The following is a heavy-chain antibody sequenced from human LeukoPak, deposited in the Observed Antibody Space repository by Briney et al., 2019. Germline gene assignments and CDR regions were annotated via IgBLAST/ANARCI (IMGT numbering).Heavy chain of an antibody. CDR1: GGSISSSSYY. D-gene: IGHD1-26*01. CDR3: ARGEWDLLFDY. J-gene: IGHJ4*02. Sequence: SETLSLTCTVSGGSISSSSYYWGWIRQPPGKGLEWIGSIYFSGSTYYNPSLKSRVTISVDTSKNQFSLKLSSVTAADTAVYYCARGEWDLLFDYWGQGTLVTVSS. CDR2: IYFSGST. V-gene: IGHV4-39*07.